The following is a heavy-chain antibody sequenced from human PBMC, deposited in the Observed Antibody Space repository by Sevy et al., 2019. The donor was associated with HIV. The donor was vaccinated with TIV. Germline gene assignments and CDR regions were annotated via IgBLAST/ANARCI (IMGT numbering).Heavy chain of an antibody. CDR1: GFTFSSYA. Sequence: GGSLRLSCAASGFTFSSYAMSWVRQAPGKGLEWVSAIGGSGGSTYYADSVKGRFTISRDNSKNTLYLQMNSLRTEDTAVYYCAKDFGSGSYDDWGQGTLVTVSS. V-gene: IGHV3-23*01. J-gene: IGHJ4*02. CDR2: IGGSGGST. CDR3: AKDFGSGSYDD. D-gene: IGHD3-10*01.